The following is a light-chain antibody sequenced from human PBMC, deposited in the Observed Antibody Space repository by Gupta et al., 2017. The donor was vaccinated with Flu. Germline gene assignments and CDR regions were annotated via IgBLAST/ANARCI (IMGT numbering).Light chain of an antibody. CDR2: END. Sequence: NIGNNYVSWYQQLPGKAPKLLIYENDMRPSGIPDRFSGSKSGTSATLGITGLQTGDEANYYCASWDRTLGALLFGGGTKLNV. V-gene: IGLV1-51*02. CDR1: NIGNNY. CDR3: ASWDRTLGALL. J-gene: IGLJ2*01.